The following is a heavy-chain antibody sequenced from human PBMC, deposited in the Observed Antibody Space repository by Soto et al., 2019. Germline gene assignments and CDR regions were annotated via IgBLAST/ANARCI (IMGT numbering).Heavy chain of an antibody. CDR1: GYTFTSYA. CDR3: ARDYYGSGIIYYGMDV. Sequence: ASVKVSCKASGYTFTSYAMHWVRQAPRQRLEWMGWISAGNGNTKYSQKFQGRVTITRDTSASTAYMELSSLRSEDTAVYYCARDYYGSGIIYYGMDVWGQGTTVTVSS. V-gene: IGHV1-3*01. D-gene: IGHD3-10*01. J-gene: IGHJ6*02. CDR2: ISAGNGNT.